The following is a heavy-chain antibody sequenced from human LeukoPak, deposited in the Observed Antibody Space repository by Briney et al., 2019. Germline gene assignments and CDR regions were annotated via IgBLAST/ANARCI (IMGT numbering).Heavy chain of an antibody. J-gene: IGHJ4*02. CDR1: GFTFSSYT. CDR3: ARVIDGGQDTYFGH. Sequence: GRSLRLSCAASGFTFSSYTIHWVRQAPGKGLEWVALISYDGSNKYYVDSVKGRFTISSDNSKNTLYLQMNSLRAEDTAVYYCARVIDGGQDTYFGHWGQGTLVTVSS. CDR2: ISYDGSNK. V-gene: IGHV3-30-3*01. D-gene: IGHD2-15*01.